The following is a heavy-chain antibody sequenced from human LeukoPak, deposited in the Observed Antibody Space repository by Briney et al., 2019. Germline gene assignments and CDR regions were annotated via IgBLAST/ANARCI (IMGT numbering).Heavy chain of an antibody. CDR2: INPSGGIT. D-gene: IGHD1-26*01. CDR3: ARGGMVGATDWFYFDY. CDR1: GYTFTSYY. Sequence: ASVKVSCKASGYTFTSYYMHWVRQAPGQGLEWMGIINPSGGITSYAQKFQGRVTMTRDMSTSTVYMELSSLRSEDTAVYYCARGGMVGATDWFYFDYWGQGTLVTVSS. V-gene: IGHV1-46*01. J-gene: IGHJ4*02.